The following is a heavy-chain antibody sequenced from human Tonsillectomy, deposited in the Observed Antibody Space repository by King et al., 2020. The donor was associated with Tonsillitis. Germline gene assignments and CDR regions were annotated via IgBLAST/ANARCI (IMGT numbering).Heavy chain of an antibody. CDR3: ARSDTYYYYDSGGYQRDYHYMDV. V-gene: IGHV4-59*01. CDR2: IYYSGST. J-gene: IGHJ6*03. Sequence: VQLQESGPGLVKPSETLSLTCTVSGGSISSYYWSWIGQPPGKGLEWIGYIYYSGSTNYNPSLKSRVTISVDTSKNQFSLKLSSVTAADTAVYYCARSDTYYYYDSGGYQRDYHYMDVWGKGTTVTVSS. CDR1: GGSISSYY. D-gene: IGHD3-22*01.